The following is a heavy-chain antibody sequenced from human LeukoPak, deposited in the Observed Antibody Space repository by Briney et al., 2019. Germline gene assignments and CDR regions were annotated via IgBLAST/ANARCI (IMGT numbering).Heavy chain of an antibody. Sequence: GSLRLSCAASRFTFSSYSMNWVRQAPGKGLEWIGEINHSGSTNYNPSLKSRVTISVDTSKNQFSLKLSSVTAADTAVYYCARHLTYYDYVWGSYRPDAFDIWGQGTMVTVSS. CDR3: ARHLTYYDYVWGSYRPDAFDI. CDR1: RFTFSSYS. D-gene: IGHD3-16*02. CDR2: INHSGST. V-gene: IGHV4-34*01. J-gene: IGHJ3*02.